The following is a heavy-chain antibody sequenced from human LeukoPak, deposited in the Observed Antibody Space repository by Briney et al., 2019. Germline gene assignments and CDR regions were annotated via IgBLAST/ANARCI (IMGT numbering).Heavy chain of an antibody. D-gene: IGHD2-2*01. CDR3: ARGKIVVVPAANDY. CDR1: GFTFSSYS. V-gene: IGHV3-21*01. CDR2: ISSSSSYI. Sequence: GGSLRLSCAASGFTFSSYSMNWVRQAPGKGLEWVSSISSSSSYIYYADSVKGRFTISRDNAKNSLYLQMNSLGAEDTAVYYCARGKIVVVPAANDYWGQGTLVTVSS. J-gene: IGHJ4*02.